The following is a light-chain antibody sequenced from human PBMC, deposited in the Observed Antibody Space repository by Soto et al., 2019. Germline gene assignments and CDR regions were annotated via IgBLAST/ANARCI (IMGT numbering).Light chain of an antibody. J-gene: IGKJ1*01. V-gene: IGKV3-20*01. CDR1: QSVSSTY. CDR2: GAS. CDR3: QQYGSSQWT. Sequence: EIVLTQSPGTLSLSPGERATLSCRASQSVSSTYLAWYQQKPGQAPTLLIYGASSRATGIPDRFSGSGSGTDFTLTISRLEPEDFEVYYCQQYGSSQWTLGQGTKVDIK.